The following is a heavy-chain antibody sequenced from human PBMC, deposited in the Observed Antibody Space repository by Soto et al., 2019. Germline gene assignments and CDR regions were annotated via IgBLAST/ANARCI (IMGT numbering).Heavy chain of an antibody. D-gene: IGHD5-12*01. J-gene: IGHJ3*02. CDR1: GFTFSSYA. CDR3: AKALIVDTIGAFDI. Sequence: EVQLLESGGGLVQPGGSLRLSCAXSGFTFSSYAMSWVRQAPGKGLEWVSGISGSGGRAYYADSVKGRFTISRDNSKNPLYLQMNSLRAEDTAVYYCAKALIVDTIGAFDIWGQGTMVTVSS. CDR2: ISGSGGRA. V-gene: IGHV3-23*01.